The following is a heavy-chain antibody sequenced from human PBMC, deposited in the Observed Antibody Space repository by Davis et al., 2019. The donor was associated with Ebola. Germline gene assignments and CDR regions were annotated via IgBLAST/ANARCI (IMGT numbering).Heavy chain of an antibody. Sequence: ASVKVSCKASGYTFTGYYMQWVRQAPGQGLEWMGRINPNSGGTNYAQKFQGRVSMTRDTSTNTAYMELSRLRSDDTAVYYCARDIGGAAAGNGDYWGQGTLVTVSS. J-gene: IGHJ4*02. V-gene: IGHV1-2*06. CDR1: GYTFTGYY. D-gene: IGHD6-13*01. CDR2: INPNSGGT. CDR3: ARDIGGAAAGNGDY.